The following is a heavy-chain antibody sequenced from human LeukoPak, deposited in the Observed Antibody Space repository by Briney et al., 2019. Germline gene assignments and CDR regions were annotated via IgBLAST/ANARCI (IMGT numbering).Heavy chain of an antibody. CDR3: ATELRESGASSRNAFDI. D-gene: IGHD2-15*01. CDR2: INSDGSYT. J-gene: IGHJ3*02. V-gene: IGHV3-74*01. Sequence: PGGSLRLSCTASGFTFSTYWMHWVRQAPGKGLVWVSRINSDGSYTDFADSVKGRFTISRDNAQSTLYLQMNSLRVEDTAVYYCATELRESGASSRNAFDIWGQGTVVSVSS. CDR1: GFTFSTYW.